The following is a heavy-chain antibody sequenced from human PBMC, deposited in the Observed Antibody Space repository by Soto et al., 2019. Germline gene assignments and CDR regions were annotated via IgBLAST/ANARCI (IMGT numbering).Heavy chain of an antibody. Sequence: RASVKVSCKASGYTFTSYAMHWVRQAPGQRLEWMGWINAGNGNTKYSQKFQGRVTMTEDTSTDTAYMELSSLRSEDTAVYYCATPHRFVFPQSYGLDVWGQGTTVTVSS. CDR2: INAGNGNT. CDR1: GYTFTSYA. J-gene: IGHJ6*02. V-gene: IGHV1-3*01. CDR3: ATPHRFVFPQSYGLDV. D-gene: IGHD3-10*01.